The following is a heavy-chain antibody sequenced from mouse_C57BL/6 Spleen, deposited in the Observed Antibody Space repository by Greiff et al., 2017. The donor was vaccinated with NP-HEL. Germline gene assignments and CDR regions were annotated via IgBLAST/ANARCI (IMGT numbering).Heavy chain of an antibody. CDR2: ISYDGSN. J-gene: IGHJ3*01. D-gene: IGHD1-1*01. CDR1: GYSITSGYY. V-gene: IGHV3-6*01. CDR3: ARGEQAVAPAWFAY. Sequence: EVQLQESGPGLVKPSQSLSLTCSVTGYSITSGYYWNWIRQFPGNKLEWMVYISYDGSNNYNPSLKNRISITHDTSKNQFFLKLTSVTTDDTATYDFARGEQAVAPAWFAYWGQGTRVTVSA.